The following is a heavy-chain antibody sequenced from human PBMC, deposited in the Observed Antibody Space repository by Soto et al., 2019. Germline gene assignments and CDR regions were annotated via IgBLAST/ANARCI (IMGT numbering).Heavy chain of an antibody. V-gene: IGHV3-15*01. CDR3: TTHVLQVSDWIMFFDY. Sequence: EVQLVQSGGGLGRPGGSLRLSCAASGFNFNNAWMSWVRQAPGKGLEWVGRIKTNADGATTDYAAPVKGRFTISRDDSEKTLYLQMSSLRTDDTAVSFCTTHVLQVSDWIMFFDYWGQGVLVTVSS. J-gene: IGHJ4*02. CDR2: IKTNADGATT. CDR1: GFNFNNAW. D-gene: IGHD2-2*03.